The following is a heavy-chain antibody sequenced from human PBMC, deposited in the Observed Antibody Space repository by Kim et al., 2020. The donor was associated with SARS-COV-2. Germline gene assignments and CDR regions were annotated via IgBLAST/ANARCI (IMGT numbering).Heavy chain of an antibody. CDR2: ISSSSYI. CDR3: ARPRRSDSSGPNDY. V-gene: IGHV3-21*01. J-gene: IGHJ4*02. D-gene: IGHD3-22*01. Sequence: GGSLRLSCAASGFTFSSYSMNWVRQAPGKGLEWVSSISSSSYIYYADSVKGRFTISRDNAKNSLYLQMNSLRAEDTAVYYCARPRRSDSSGPNDYWGQGTLVTVSS. CDR1: GFTFSSYS.